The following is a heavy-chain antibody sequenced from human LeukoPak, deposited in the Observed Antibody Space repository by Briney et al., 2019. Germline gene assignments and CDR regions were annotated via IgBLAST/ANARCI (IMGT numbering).Heavy chain of an antibody. CDR1: GGSISSYY. V-gene: IGHV4-59*01. Sequence: SETLSLTCTVSGGSISSYYWSWIRQPPGKGVEWIGYIYYSGSTNYKSSLKSRVTISVDTSKNQFSLKLSSVTAADTAVYYCARETSQKGAHYMDVWGKGTTVTISS. CDR2: IYYSGST. CDR3: ARETSQKGAHYMDV. D-gene: IGHD3-16*01. J-gene: IGHJ6*03.